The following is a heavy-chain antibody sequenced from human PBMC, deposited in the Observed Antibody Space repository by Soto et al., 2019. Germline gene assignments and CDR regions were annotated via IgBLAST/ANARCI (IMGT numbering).Heavy chain of an antibody. CDR1: GFTFSSYA. CDR2: ISGSGGST. Sequence: GGSLRLSCAASGFTFSSYAMSWVRQAPGKGLEWVSAISGSGGSTYYADSVKGRFTISRDNSKNTLYLQMNSLRAEDTAVYYCATVDTAMVPAYYYYGMDVWCQGTTVTVSS. CDR3: ATVDTAMVPAYYYYGMDV. D-gene: IGHD5-18*01. J-gene: IGHJ6*02. V-gene: IGHV3-23*01.